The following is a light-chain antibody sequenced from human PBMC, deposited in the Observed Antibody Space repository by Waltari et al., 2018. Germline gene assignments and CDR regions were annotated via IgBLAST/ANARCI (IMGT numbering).Light chain of an antibody. CDR1: PSVSSN. J-gene: IGKJ4*01. V-gene: IGKV3-15*01. CDR3: EQYDNWPF. Sequence: EIVMTQSPATLSASPGERVTLSCRASPSVSSNLARYQQKPGQAPRLLIPCASTRATDIPARFSGSGSGTDVTLTISSLQSEDFAVYYCEQYDNWPFFGGGTKLEIK. CDR2: CAS.